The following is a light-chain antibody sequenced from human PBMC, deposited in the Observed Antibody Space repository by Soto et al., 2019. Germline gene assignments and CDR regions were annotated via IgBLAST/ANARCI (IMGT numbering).Light chain of an antibody. Sequence: EIVMTQSPEFLSVSLGETATINCKSTQTVLHDTDSRNYLSWFQQKPGQPPKLLISWASTRESGVPARFSGSGSETDLTLTISDLQAEDVAVYYCQQYYGTPPTFGQGSKLDIK. CDR1: QTVLHDTDSRNY. CDR2: WAS. CDR3: QQYYGTPPT. V-gene: IGKV4-1*01. J-gene: IGKJ2*01.